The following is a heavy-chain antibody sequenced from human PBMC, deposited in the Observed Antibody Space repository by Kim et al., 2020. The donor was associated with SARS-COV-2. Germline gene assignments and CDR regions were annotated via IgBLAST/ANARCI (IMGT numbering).Heavy chain of an antibody. J-gene: IGHJ5*02. D-gene: IGHD7-27*01. CDR3: ARIRTGAGATFDA. CDR2: IYYTGQYT. V-gene: IGHV4-59*12. CDR1: GASTNGFY. Sequence: SETLSLTCTVSGASTNGFYWSWIRQPPGEALEWIAYIYYTGQYTNYNPSLKSRVTISIDRSKNQFSLNLSSVTAADTAFYYCARIRTGAGATFDAWGQG.